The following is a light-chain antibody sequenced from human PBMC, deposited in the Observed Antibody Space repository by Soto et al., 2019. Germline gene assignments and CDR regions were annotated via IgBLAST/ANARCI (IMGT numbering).Light chain of an antibody. CDR3: AAWDDSLNGYV. CDR2: SND. V-gene: IGLV1-44*01. Sequence: QSVLTQPPSASGTPGQRVTISCTGSSSNIGRNTVNWYQQFPGTAPKLLTYSNDQWPSGVPDRFSGSKSGTSASLAISGLQSEDEADYYCAAWDDSLNGYVFGTGTKLTVL. J-gene: IGLJ1*01. CDR1: SSNIGRNT.